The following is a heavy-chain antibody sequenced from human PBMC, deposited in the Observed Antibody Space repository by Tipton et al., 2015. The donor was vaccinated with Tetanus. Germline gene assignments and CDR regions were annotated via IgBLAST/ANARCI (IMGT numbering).Heavy chain of an antibody. J-gene: IGHJ4*02. V-gene: IGHV4-59*08. CDR3: ARYYDSSGYYRRRYTSSFDY. CDR2: IYYSGST. Sequence: TLSLTCTVSGGSISSYYWGWIRQPPGKGLEWIGSIYYSGSTNYNPSLKSRVTISVDTSKKQFSLKLRSVTAADTAMYYCARYYDSSGYYRRRYTSSFDYWGQGTLVTVSS. CDR1: GGSISSYY. D-gene: IGHD3-22*01.